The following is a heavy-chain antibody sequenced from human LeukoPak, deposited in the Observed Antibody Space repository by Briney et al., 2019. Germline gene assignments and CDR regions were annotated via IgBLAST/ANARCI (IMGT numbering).Heavy chain of an antibody. CDR2: ISGSGGKT. Sequence: GGSLRLSCAASGFTFKKYAMNWVRQAPGKGLEWVSSISGSGGKTYYTDSVKGRFTISRDNSKNTMYLQMNSLRAEDTAVYFCAGRALEDCGRASCYNPFDYWGQGMVVTVSS. CDR1: GFTFKKYA. CDR3: AGRALEDCGRASCYNPFDY. J-gene: IGHJ4*02. V-gene: IGHV3-23*01. D-gene: IGHD2-2*02.